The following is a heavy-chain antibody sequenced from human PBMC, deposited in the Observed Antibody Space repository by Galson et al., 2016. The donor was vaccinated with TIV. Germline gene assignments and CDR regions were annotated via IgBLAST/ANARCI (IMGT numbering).Heavy chain of an antibody. V-gene: IGHV1-2*02. J-gene: IGHJ4*02. D-gene: IGHD7-27*01. CDR2: FNPDSGAT. CDR1: GYIFINYY. CDR3: ARVNWARAFDY. Sequence: SVEVSCKASGYIFINYYIHWVRQAPGQGLEWLGWFNPDSGATQYAQKFQGRVTLTRDTSISTAYMELRRLISDDTAWDYCARVNWARAFDYWGQGTQVTVSS.